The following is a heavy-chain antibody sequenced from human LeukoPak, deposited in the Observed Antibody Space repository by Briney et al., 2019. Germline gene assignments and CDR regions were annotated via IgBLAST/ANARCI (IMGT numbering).Heavy chain of an antibody. CDR3: TKDHEGYFDY. Sequence: ASVEVSCKASGGTFSSYAISWVRQAPGQGLEWMARIIPIFGTSDYAQKFQGRVTITTDESTSTDFMELSGLRSEDTAVYYCTKDHEGYFDYWGQGSLVTVSS. J-gene: IGHJ4*02. V-gene: IGHV1-69*05. CDR1: GGTFSSYA. CDR2: IIPIFGTS.